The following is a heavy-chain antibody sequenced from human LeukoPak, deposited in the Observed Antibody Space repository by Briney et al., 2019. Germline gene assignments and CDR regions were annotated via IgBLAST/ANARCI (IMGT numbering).Heavy chain of an antibody. CDR3: ARSYDFWSGYPHYFDY. CDR1: GGSISSGDYY. V-gene: IGHV4-30-4*01. J-gene: IGHJ4*02. D-gene: IGHD3-3*01. Sequence: SETLSLTCTVSGGSISSGDYYWSWIRQPPGKGLEWIGYIYYSGSTYYNPSLKSRVTILVDTSKNQFSLKLSSVTAADTAVYYCARSYDFWSGYPHYFDYWGQGTLVTVSS. CDR2: IYYSGST.